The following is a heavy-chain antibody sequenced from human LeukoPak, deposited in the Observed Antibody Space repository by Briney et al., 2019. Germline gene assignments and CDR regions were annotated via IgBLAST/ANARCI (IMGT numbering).Heavy chain of an antibody. Sequence: PGGSLKLSCAASGFTVGTNFMSWVRQAPGKGLEWVSVLYSGGGTYYGDSVKGRFTISRDNSKNTLYLQMNSLRAEDTAVYYCARVSANDYGDSRHLDYWGQGTLVTVSS. CDR3: ARVSANDYGDSRHLDY. CDR2: LYSGGGT. J-gene: IGHJ4*02. V-gene: IGHV3-53*01. D-gene: IGHD4-17*01. CDR1: GFTVGTNF.